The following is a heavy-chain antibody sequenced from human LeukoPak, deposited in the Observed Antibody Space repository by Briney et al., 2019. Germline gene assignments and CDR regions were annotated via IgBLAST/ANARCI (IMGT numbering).Heavy chain of an antibody. CDR2: IYYSGST. CDR1: GGSISSGDYY. V-gene: IGHV4-30-4*01. CDR3: AREGERHIVVVRAFDI. J-gene: IGHJ3*02. Sequence: PSETLSLTCTVSGGSISSGDYYWSWIRQPPGKGLEWIGYIYYSGSTYYNPPLKSRVTISVDTSKNQFSLKLSSVTAADTAVYYCAREGERHIVVVRAFDIWGQGTMVTVSS. D-gene: IGHD2-21*01.